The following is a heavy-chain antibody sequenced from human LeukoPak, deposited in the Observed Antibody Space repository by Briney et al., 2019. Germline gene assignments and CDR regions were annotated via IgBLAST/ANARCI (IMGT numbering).Heavy chain of an antibody. CDR2: ISASGGST. Sequence: PGGSLRLSRAASGFTFRSHDMSWVRQAPGKGLEWVSGISASGGSTFYADSVKGRFTISRDNSKNMLYLQMNGLRVEDTAVYYCVREGPRGLAFDIWGQGTMVTVSS. CDR1: GFTFRSHD. V-gene: IGHV3-23*01. CDR3: VREGPRGLAFDI. D-gene: IGHD3/OR15-3a*01. J-gene: IGHJ3*02.